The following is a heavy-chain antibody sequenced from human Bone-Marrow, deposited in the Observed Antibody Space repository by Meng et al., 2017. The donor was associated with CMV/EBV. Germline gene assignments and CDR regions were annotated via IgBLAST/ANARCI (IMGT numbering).Heavy chain of an antibody. J-gene: IGHJ4*02. V-gene: IGHV3-30*02. Sequence: GESLKISCAASGFTFSSSGMHWVRQATGKGLEWVAFIRYDASDRYHADSVRGRFTISRDDSKDTLYLQMNSLTTDDTAVYYCAKDSSNWAFDYWVQGALVPVPS. CDR3: AKDSSNWAFDY. CDR2: IRYDASDR. D-gene: IGHD7-27*01. CDR1: GFTFSSSG.